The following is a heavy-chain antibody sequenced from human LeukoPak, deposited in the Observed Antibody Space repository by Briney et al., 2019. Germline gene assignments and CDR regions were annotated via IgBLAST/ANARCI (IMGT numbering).Heavy chain of an antibody. D-gene: IGHD3-9*01. Sequence: GGSLRLSCAGSGFTFSSYGMSWVRQAPGKGLEWVSSISDSGGRTYYADSVKGRFTISRDNSRNMLFLQMNSLRPEDTAVYYCAKDFSEGQTGYYTEFDYWGQGTLVTVSS. CDR3: AKDFSEGQTGYYTEFDY. J-gene: IGHJ4*02. CDR2: ISDSGGRT. CDR1: GFTFSSYG. V-gene: IGHV3-23*01.